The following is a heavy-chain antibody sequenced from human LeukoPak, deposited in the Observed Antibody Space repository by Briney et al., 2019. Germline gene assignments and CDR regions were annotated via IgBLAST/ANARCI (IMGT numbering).Heavy chain of an antibody. Sequence: GGSLRLSCAASGFTFSSYGMHWVRQAPGKGLEWVAFIWYEGSNKYYADSVKGRFTVSRDNPKNTLYLQMSSLRAEDTAMYYWARGDFGSRERNQPLRRHFYYYYGMDVWGQGTTV. CDR2: IWYEGSNK. CDR3: ARGDFGSRERNQPLRRHFYYYYGMDV. D-gene: IGHD2-2*01. V-gene: IGHV3-33*01. J-gene: IGHJ6*02. CDR1: GFTFSSYG.